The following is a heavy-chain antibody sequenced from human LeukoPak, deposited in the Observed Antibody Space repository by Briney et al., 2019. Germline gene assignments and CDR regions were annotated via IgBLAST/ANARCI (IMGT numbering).Heavy chain of an antibody. CDR3: ARAWGERIWFGELSTAYYFDY. CDR2: INPNSGGT. V-gene: IGHV1-2*02. Sequence: GASVKVSCKASGYTFTGYYMHWVRQAPGQGLEWMGWINPNSGGTNYAQKFQGRDTMTRDTSISTAYMELSRLRSDDTAVYYCARAWGERIWFGELSTAYYFDYWGQGTLVTVSS. CDR1: GYTFTGYY. J-gene: IGHJ4*02. D-gene: IGHD3-10*01.